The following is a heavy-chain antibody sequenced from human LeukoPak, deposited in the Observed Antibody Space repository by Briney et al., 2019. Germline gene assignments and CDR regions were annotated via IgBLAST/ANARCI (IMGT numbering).Heavy chain of an antibody. CDR2: IAYDGSDE. CDR3: ARATSGIRDGYNWHFDY. CDR1: GFASDTSG. J-gene: IGHJ4*02. Sequence: PGGSLRLSCVASGFASDTSGMHWVRQAPGKGLEWVAVIAYDGSDEHYADSVKGRFTISRDNAKNSLYLQMNSLRAEDTAIYYCARATSGIRDGYNWHFDYWGQGTLVTVSS. V-gene: IGHV3-30*03. D-gene: IGHD5-24*01.